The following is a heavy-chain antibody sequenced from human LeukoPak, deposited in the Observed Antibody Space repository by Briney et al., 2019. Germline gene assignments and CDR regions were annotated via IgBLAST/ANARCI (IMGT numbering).Heavy chain of an antibody. V-gene: IGHV3-30-3*01. J-gene: IGHJ4*02. D-gene: IGHD2-2*02. Sequence: GGSLRLSCAASGFTFSSYAMHWVRQAPGKGLEWVAVISYDGSNKYYADSVKGRFTISRDNSKNTLYLPMNSLRAEDTAVYYCARNTLGYCSSTSCYTGTFDYWGQGTLVTVSS. CDR1: GFTFSSYA. CDR2: ISYDGSNK. CDR3: ARNTLGYCSSTSCYTGTFDY.